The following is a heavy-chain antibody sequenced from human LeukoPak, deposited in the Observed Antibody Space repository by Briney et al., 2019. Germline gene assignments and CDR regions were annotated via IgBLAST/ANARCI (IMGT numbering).Heavy chain of an antibody. Sequence: SETLSLTCAVYGGSFSGYYWSWIRQPPGKGLEWIGEINHSGSTNYNPSLKSRVTISVDTSKNQSSLKLSSVTAADTAVYYCARGQLDDYYDSSGSLYYFDYWGQGTLVTVSS. D-gene: IGHD3-22*01. CDR3: ARGQLDDYYDSSGSLYYFDY. CDR1: GGSFSGYY. V-gene: IGHV4-34*01. CDR2: INHSGST. J-gene: IGHJ4*02.